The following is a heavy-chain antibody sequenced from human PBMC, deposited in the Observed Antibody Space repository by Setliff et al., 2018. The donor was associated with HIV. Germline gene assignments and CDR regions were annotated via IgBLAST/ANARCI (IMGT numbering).Heavy chain of an antibody. CDR1: GGSVSSGSYY. CDR2: IYYSGST. CDR3: ARVEMATIKAFDY. D-gene: IGHD5-12*01. Sequence: LSLTCTVSGGSVSSGSYYWSWIRQPPGKGLEWIGYIYYSGSTKHNPSLKSRVTISLDTSKNQFSLKLSSVTAADTAVYYCARVEMATIKAFDYWGQGTLVTVSS. V-gene: IGHV4-61*01. J-gene: IGHJ4*02.